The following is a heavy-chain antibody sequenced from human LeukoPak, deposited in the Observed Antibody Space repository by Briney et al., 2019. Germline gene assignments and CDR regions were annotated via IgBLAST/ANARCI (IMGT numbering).Heavy chain of an antibody. CDR2: FTSKTDGGTT. D-gene: IGHD3-22*01. J-gene: IGHJ4*02. Sequence: PGGSLRLSCAASGFTFNKARMNWVRQGPGKGLEWVCRFTSKTDGGTTDYAAPVRGRFTISRDDSKDTLYLQMNSLKTEDTAVYYCTTAQFFNSSGSLAYWGQGTLVTVSS. CDR3: TTAQFFNSSGSLAY. V-gene: IGHV3-15*01. CDR1: GFTFNKAR.